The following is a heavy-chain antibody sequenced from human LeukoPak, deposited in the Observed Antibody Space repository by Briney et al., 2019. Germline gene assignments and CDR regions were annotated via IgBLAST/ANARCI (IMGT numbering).Heavy chain of an antibody. V-gene: IGHV1-69*05. CDR3: ARDTRGITFGGVIVSNWFDP. Sequence: CSVKVSCKASVGTFSAYAISWGRQAPGQGLEWMGGIIPIFGTANYAQKFQGIVTITTDQSTSTAYMELSSLRSEDTAVYYCARDTRGITFGGVIVSNWFDPWGQGTLVTVSS. CDR2: IIPIFGTA. D-gene: IGHD3-16*02. J-gene: IGHJ5*02. CDR1: VGTFSAYA.